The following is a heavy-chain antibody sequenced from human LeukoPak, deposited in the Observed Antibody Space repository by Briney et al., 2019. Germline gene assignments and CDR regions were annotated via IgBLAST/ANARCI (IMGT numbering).Heavy chain of an antibody. CDR2: TSGSGGST. CDR1: GFTFSSYA. Sequence: GGALRLSCAASGFTFSSYAMSWVRQAPGKGLEWVSGTSGSGGSTYYAGSVKGRFTISRDNSKNTLYLQMNSLRVEDTAVYYCAKNGGSQCYSHLDSWGQGTLVTVSS. J-gene: IGHJ4*02. D-gene: IGHD2-15*01. V-gene: IGHV3-23*01. CDR3: AKNGGSQCYSHLDS.